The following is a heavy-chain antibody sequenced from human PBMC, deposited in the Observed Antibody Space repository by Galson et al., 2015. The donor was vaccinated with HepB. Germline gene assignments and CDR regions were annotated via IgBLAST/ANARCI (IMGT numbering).Heavy chain of an antibody. CDR1: GFTFSSYE. CDR3: AREIAAAGCFDY. D-gene: IGHD6-13*01. V-gene: IGHV3-48*03. Sequence: SLRLSCAASGFTFSSYEMNWVRQAPGKGLEWVSYISSSGSTIYYADSVEGRFTISRDNAKNSLYLQMNSQRAEDTAVYYCAREIAAAGCFDYWGQGTLVTVSS. J-gene: IGHJ4*02. CDR2: ISSSGSTI.